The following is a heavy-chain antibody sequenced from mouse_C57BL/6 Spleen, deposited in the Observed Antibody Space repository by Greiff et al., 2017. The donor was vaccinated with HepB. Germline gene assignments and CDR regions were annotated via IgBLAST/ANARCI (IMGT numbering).Heavy chain of an antibody. CDR3: ASVYYSNGAY. Sequence: QVQLQQPGAELVRPGTSVKLSCKASGYTFTSYWMHWVKQRPGQGLEWIGVIDPSDSYTNYNQKFKGQATLTVDTSSSTAYMQLSSLTSEDSAVYYCASVYYSNGAYWGQGTLVTVSA. D-gene: IGHD2-5*01. V-gene: IGHV1-59*01. CDR2: IDPSDSYT. CDR1: GYTFTSYW. J-gene: IGHJ3*01.